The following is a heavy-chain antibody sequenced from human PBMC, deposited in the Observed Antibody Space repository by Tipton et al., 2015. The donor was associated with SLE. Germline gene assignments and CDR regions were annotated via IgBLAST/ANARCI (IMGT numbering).Heavy chain of an antibody. D-gene: IGHD3-16*01. CDR1: GGSIRSYY. CDR3: ARGLGLLRQPLSY. J-gene: IGHJ4*02. CDR2: IYDSENT. Sequence: TLSLTCTVSGGSIRSYYWSWIRQAPGKGLEWIGYIYDSENTNYNPSLKSRVTISSDTPKNQFSLKLSSVTAADTAVYYCARGLGLLRQPLSYWGQGTLVTVSS. V-gene: IGHV4-59*12.